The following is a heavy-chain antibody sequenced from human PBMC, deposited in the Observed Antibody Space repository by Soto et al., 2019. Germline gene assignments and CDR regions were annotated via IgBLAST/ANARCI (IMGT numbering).Heavy chain of an antibody. V-gene: IGHV1-18*01. D-gene: IGHD3-22*01. CDR3: ARLFPPGFFYDSSGYSHP. CDR1: GYTFTSYG. CDR2: ISAYNGNT. Sequence: ASVKVSCKASGYTFTSYGISWVREAPGQGLEWMGWISAYNGNTNYAQKLQGRVTMTTDTSTSTAYMELRSLRSDDTAVYYCARLFPPGFFYDSSGYSHPWVPGT. J-gene: IGHJ5*02.